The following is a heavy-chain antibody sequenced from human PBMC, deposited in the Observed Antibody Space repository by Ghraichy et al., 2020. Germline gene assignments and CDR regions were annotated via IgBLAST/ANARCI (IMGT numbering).Heavy chain of an antibody. CDR3: ARHGQGPVDI. CDR2: IYYSGST. CDR1: GGSISSSSYY. D-gene: IGHD6-19*01. V-gene: IGHV4-39*01. J-gene: IGHJ3*02. Sequence: SQTLSLTCTVSGGSISSSSYYWGWIRQPPGKGLEWIGSIYYSGSTYYNPSLKSRVTISVDPSKNRFSLKLSSVTAADTAVYYCARHGQGPVDIWGQGTMVTVSS.